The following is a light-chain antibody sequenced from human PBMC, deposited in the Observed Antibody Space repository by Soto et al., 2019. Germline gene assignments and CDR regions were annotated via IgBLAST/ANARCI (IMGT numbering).Light chain of an antibody. J-gene: IGKJ1*01. CDR3: QQSYSFFRT. Sequence: DIQMTQSPSSLSASVGDRVSITCGASRNISKYLNWYQQKAGKAPNLLIASTLQTGVPSRFSGSGSGTDFTLTISSLQPEDFATYYCQQSYSFFRTFGQGTKVDIK. V-gene: IGKV1-39*01. CDR1: RNISKY. CDR2: AS.